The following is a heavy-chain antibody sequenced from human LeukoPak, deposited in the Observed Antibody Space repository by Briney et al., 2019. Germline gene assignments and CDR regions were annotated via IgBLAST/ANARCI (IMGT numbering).Heavy chain of an antibody. Sequence: GGSLRLSCAASGFTFSTYGMSWVRQAPGKGLEWVSAISGNGGSTYYADSVKGRFTISRDNSKNTLSLQMNSLRAEDTAVYYCAKLGSGWYLTYYFDYWGQGTLVTVSS. J-gene: IGHJ4*02. V-gene: IGHV3-23*01. CDR3: AKLGSGWYLTYYFDY. CDR1: GFTFSTYG. CDR2: ISGNGGST. D-gene: IGHD6-19*01.